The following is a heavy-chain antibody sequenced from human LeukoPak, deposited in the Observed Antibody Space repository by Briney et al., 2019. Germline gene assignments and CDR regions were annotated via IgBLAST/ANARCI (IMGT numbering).Heavy chain of an antibody. Sequence: GGSLRLSCAASGFTFSSYAMHWVRQAPGKGLEWVAVISYDGSNKYYADSVKGRFTISRDNSKNTLYLQMNSLRAEDTAVYYCARVPRIAAAGSHFDYWGQGTLVTVSS. CDR1: GFTFSSYA. CDR2: ISYDGSNK. V-gene: IGHV3-30-3*01. D-gene: IGHD6-13*01. J-gene: IGHJ4*02. CDR3: ARVPRIAAAGSHFDY.